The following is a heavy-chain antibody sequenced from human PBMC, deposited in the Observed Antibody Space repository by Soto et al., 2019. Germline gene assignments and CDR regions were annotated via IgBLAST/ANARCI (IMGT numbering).Heavy chain of an antibody. CDR3: AIDGSNSWSRGSDAFDI. CDR2: ISSSSSTI. V-gene: IGHV3-48*02. CDR1: GFTLSSYD. Sequence: GGSLRLSCAASGFTLSSYDMNWVRQAPGKGLEWVSYISSSSSTIYYGDSVKGRFTISRDNAKNSLYLQMNSLGDEDTAVYYCAIDGSNSWSRGSDAFDIWGQGTMVTVSS. D-gene: IGHD6-13*01. J-gene: IGHJ3*02.